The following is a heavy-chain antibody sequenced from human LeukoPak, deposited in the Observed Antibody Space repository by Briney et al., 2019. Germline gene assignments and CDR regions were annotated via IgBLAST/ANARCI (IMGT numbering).Heavy chain of an antibody. CDR1: GYTFTGYY. D-gene: IGHD2-2*01. CDR2: INPNSGGT. Sequence: ASVKVSCKASGYTFTGYYMHWVRQAPGQGLEWMGRINPNSGGTNYAQNFQGRVTMTLDTSITTAYMELSRLKSVDTAVYYCARATAASYDYWGQGTLVTVSS. V-gene: IGHV1-2*06. CDR3: ARATAASYDY. J-gene: IGHJ4*02.